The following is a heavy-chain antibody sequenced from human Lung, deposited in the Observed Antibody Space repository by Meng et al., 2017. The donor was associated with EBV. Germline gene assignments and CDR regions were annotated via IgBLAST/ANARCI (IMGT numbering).Heavy chain of an antibody. D-gene: IGHD1-14*01. J-gene: IGHJ4*02. Sequence: QLVKSWAEGKKPGASVKVACNTSGGSFSTHTFSWVRQAPGQGLEWMGGLIAVFDKTKAAPRFQDRVTFTADESTSTAYMELSSLTFDDTAVYFCARGRRNEPLFDYWGQGTLVTVSS. CDR2: LIAVFDKT. V-gene: IGHV1-69*13. CDR1: GGSFSTHT. CDR3: ARGRRNEPLFDY.